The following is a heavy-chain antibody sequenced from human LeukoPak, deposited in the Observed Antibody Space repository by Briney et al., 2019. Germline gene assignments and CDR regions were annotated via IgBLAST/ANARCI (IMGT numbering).Heavy chain of an antibody. Sequence: SETLSLTCAVYDGSFSGYYWSWIRQPPGKGLEWIGEINHSGSTNYNPSLKSRVTISVDTSKNQFSLKLSFVTAADTAVYYCARDHSGSYYRSTRYFDLWGRGTLVTVSS. D-gene: IGHD1-26*01. CDR1: DGSFSGYY. CDR3: ARDHSGSYYRSTRYFDL. CDR2: INHSGST. J-gene: IGHJ2*01. V-gene: IGHV4-34*01.